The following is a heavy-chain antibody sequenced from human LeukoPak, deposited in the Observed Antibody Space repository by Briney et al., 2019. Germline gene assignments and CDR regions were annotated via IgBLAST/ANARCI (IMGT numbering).Heavy chain of an antibody. Sequence: SETLSLTCTVSGGSISSGGYYWSWIRQHPGKGLEWIGYIYYSGSTYYNPSLKSRVTISVDTSKNQFSLKLSSVTAADTAVYYCARRWVYDKRAFDAWGQGTMVTVSS. V-gene: IGHV4-31*03. CDR2: IYYSGST. D-gene: IGHD3-16*01. CDR3: ARRWVYDKRAFDA. J-gene: IGHJ3*01. CDR1: GGSISSGGYY.